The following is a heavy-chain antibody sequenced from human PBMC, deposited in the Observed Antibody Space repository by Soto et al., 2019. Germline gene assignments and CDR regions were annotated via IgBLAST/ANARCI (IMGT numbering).Heavy chain of an antibody. CDR1: GGSISSSSYY. V-gene: IGHV4-39*01. CDR2: IYYSGST. J-gene: IGHJ6*02. Sequence: PSETLSLTCTVSGGSISSSSYYWGWIRQPPGKGLEWIGSIYYSGSTYYNPSLKSRVTISVDTSKNQFSLKLSSVTAADTAVYYCARFGYSSSWYYYYGMDVWGQGTTVTVS. D-gene: IGHD6-13*01. CDR3: ARFGYSSSWYYYYGMDV.